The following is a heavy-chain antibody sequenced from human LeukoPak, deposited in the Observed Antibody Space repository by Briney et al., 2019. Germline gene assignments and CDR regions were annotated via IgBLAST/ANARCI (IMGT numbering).Heavy chain of an antibody. J-gene: IGHJ4*02. CDR1: GFTFSSYS. CDR2: ISSSSSTI. V-gene: IGHV3-48*01. Sequence: GGSLRLSCAASGFTFSSYSLNWVRQAPGQGLEWVSYISSSSSTIYYADSVEGRFTISRDNAKNSLYLQMNSLRAEDTAVYYCARDLEYLGWDYWGQGTLVTVSS. D-gene: IGHD2/OR15-2a*01. CDR3: ARDLEYLGWDY.